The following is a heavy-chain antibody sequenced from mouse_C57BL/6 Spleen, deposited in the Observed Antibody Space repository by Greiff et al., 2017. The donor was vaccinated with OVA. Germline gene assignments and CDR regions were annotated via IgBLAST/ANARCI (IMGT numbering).Heavy chain of an antibody. CDR2: INPNNGGT. CDR1: GYTFTDYY. D-gene: IGHD2-4*01. Sequence: VQLQQSGPELVKPGASVKISCKASGYTFTDYYMNWVKQSHGKSLEWIGDINPNNGGTSYNQKFKGKATLTVDKSSSTAYMELRSLTSEDSAVYYCASPSFYDYDLRYAMDYWGQGTSVTVSS. J-gene: IGHJ4*01. CDR3: ASPSFYDYDLRYAMDY. V-gene: IGHV1-26*01.